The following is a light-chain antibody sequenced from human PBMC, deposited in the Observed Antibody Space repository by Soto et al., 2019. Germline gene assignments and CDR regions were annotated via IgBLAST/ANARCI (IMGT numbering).Light chain of an antibody. Sequence: QLVLTQPPSASASLGASVKLTCTLSSGHNSYAIAWHQQQPEKGPRYLMKLNSDGSHSKGDGIPDRFSGSSSGAERYLTISSLHSQDEAYYYCQTWSTDIRVFGGGTKLTVL. CDR1: SGHNSYA. CDR3: QTWSTDIRV. J-gene: IGLJ3*02. CDR2: LNSDGSH. V-gene: IGLV4-69*01.